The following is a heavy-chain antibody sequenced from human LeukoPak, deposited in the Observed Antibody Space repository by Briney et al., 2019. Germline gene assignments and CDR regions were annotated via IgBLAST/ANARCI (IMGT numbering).Heavy chain of an antibody. CDR2: IKEDGSEK. CDR3: ARTIRGY. CDR1: GFTFSNYW. J-gene: IGHJ4*02. Sequence: GGSLRLSCAASGFTFSNYWMSWVRQAPGKGLEWVANIKEDGSEKYYVDSVKGRFAISRDNAKNSLYLQMNSLRAEDTAVYYCARTIRGYWGQGTLVTVSS. V-gene: IGHV3-7*02. D-gene: IGHD3-10*01.